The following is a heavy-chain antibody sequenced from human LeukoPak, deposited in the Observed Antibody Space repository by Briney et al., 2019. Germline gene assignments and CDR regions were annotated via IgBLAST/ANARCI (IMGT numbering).Heavy chain of an antibody. Sequence: ASVKVSCKASGYTFTSYGISWVRQAPGQGLEWMGWISAYNGNTNYAQKLEGRVTMTTDTSTSTAYMELRSLRSDDAAVYYCARIRIVVVPAAIRAHDAFDIWGQGTMVTVSS. V-gene: IGHV1-18*01. J-gene: IGHJ3*02. CDR2: ISAYNGNT. D-gene: IGHD2-2*02. CDR3: ARIRIVVVPAAIRAHDAFDI. CDR1: GYTFTSYG.